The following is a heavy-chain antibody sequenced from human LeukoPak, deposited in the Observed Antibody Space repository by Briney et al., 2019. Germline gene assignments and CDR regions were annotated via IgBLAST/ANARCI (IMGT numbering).Heavy chain of an antibody. D-gene: IGHD6-13*01. Sequence: GGSLRLSCAASGFTVSSNYMSWVRQAPGKGLEWVSVIYSGGSTYYADSVKGRFTISRDNSKNTLYLQMNSLRAEDTAVYYCAKGGGSSSSWYLLPFDYWGQGTLVTVSS. V-gene: IGHV3-53*01. CDR1: GFTVSSNY. CDR3: AKGGGSSSSWYLLPFDY. CDR2: IYSGGST. J-gene: IGHJ4*02.